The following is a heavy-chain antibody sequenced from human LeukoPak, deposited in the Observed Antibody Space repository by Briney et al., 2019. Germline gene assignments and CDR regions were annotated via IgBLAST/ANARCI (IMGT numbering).Heavy chain of an antibody. V-gene: IGHV1-69*13. D-gene: IGHD2-2*01. J-gene: IGHJ6*02. Sequence: ASVKVSCKASGGTFSSYAISWVRQAPGQGLEWMAGIIPIFGTANYAQKFQGRVTITADESTSTAYMELSSLRSEDTAVYYCARAGGQLPAAIEDGMDVWGQGTTVTVSS. CDR2: IIPIFGTA. CDR1: GGTFSSYA. CDR3: ARAGGQLPAAIEDGMDV.